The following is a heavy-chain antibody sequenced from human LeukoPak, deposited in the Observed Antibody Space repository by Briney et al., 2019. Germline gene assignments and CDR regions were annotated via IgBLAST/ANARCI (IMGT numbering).Heavy chain of an antibody. CDR2: INWDGGST. D-gene: IGHD6-19*01. J-gene: IGHJ6*03. CDR1: GFTFDNYC. CDR3: AKGAVAQDYYSYYINV. Sequence: GGSLRLSCAASGFTFDNYCMHWVRQAPGKSLEWVSLINWDGGSTYYADSVKGRFTISRDNSKNSLYLQMNSLRAEDTALYYCAKGAVAQDYYSYYINVWGKGTTVTVSS. V-gene: IGHV3-43*01.